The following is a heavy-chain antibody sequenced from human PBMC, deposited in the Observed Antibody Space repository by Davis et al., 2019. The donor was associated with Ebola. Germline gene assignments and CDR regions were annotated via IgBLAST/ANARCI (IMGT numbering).Heavy chain of an antibody. V-gene: IGHV3-21*04. J-gene: IGHJ6*02. Sequence: GGSLRLSCAASGFTFSSYSMNWVRQAPGNGLEWVSSISSSSSYIYYADSVKGRFTISRDNAKNSLYLQMNSLRAEHTALYYCARVREYGMDVWGQGTTVTVSS. CDR3: ARVREYGMDV. D-gene: IGHD1-26*01. CDR2: ISSSSSYI. CDR1: GFTFSSYS.